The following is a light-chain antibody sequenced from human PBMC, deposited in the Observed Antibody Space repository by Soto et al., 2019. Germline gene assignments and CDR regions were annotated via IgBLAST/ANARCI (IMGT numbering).Light chain of an antibody. CDR2: EVG. J-gene: IGLJ2*01. CDR3: SSYTSSNSVV. V-gene: IGLV2-14*01. CDR1: SSDIGTYIY. Sequence: QSAVTQPACVSGSPGQSITISCTGTSSDIGTYIYVSWYLQHPGKAPKLLIYEVGNRPSGVSNRFSGSKSGNTASLTISGLQAEDEADYYCSSYTSSNSVVFGGGTKLTVL.